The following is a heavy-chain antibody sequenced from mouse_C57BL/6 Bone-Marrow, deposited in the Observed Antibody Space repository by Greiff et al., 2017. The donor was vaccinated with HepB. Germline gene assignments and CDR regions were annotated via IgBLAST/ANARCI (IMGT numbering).Heavy chain of an antibody. CDR2: IDPNSGGT. D-gene: IGHD1-1*01. CDR1: GYTFTSYW. J-gene: IGHJ2*01. CDR3: ASYYYGSSYEASYFDY. V-gene: IGHV1-72*01. Sequence: VQLQQPGAELVKPGASVKLSCKASGYTFTSYWMHWVKQRPGRGLEWIGRIDPNSGGTKYNEKFKSKATLTVDKPSSTAYMQLSSLTSEDSAVYYCASYYYGSSYEASYFDYWGQGTTLTVSS.